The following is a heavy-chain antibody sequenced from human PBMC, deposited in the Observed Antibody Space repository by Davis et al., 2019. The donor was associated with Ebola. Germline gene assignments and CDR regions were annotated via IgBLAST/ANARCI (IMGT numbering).Heavy chain of an antibody. Sequence: SVKVSCKASGGTFSSYAISWVRQAPGQGLEWMGRIIPILGIANYAQKFQGRVTITADTSTSTAYMELRSLRSDDTAVYYCARVYYYDRFDYWGQGTLVTVSS. CDR1: GGTFSSYA. V-gene: IGHV1-69*04. D-gene: IGHD3-22*01. J-gene: IGHJ4*02. CDR2: IIPILGIA. CDR3: ARVYYYDRFDY.